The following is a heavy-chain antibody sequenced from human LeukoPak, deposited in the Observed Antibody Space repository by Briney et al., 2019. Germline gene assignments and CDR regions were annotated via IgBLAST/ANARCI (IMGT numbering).Heavy chain of an antibody. Sequence: PSETLSLTCTVSGGSISSSGYFWGWIRQPPGKGLEWIGIIYNSGSGSTYYNPSLKSRVTISVDTTTNQFSLKLSSVTAADTAVYYCARREGARPMDYWGQGTLVTVSS. V-gene: IGHV4-39*01. CDR1: GGSISSSGYF. CDR2: IYNSGSGST. D-gene: IGHD6-6*01. J-gene: IGHJ4*02. CDR3: ARREGARPMDY.